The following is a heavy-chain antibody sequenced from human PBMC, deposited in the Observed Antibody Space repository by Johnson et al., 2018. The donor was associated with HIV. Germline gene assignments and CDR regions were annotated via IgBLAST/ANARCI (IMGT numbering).Heavy chain of an antibody. Sequence: QVQLVESGGGLVQPGGSLRLSCAASGLTFSRFAMSWVRQAPGKGLEWVAVISYDGSNKYYADSVKGRFTISRDNSKNTLYLQMNSLRAEDTAVYYCARDGAGFGELALDAFDIWGQGTMVTVSS. V-gene: IGHV3-30-3*01. CDR2: ISYDGSNK. CDR3: ARDGAGFGELALDAFDI. CDR1: GLTFSRFA. J-gene: IGHJ3*02. D-gene: IGHD3-10*01.